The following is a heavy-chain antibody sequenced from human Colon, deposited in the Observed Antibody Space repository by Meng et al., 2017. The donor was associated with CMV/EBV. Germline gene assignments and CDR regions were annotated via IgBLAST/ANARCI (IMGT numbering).Heavy chain of an antibody. J-gene: IGHJ5*02. V-gene: IGHV1-2*02. CDR1: YTFNGYY. D-gene: IGHD2-2*01. Sequence: YTFNGYYMHWVRQAPGQGLEWMGWINPNSGGTNYAQKFQGRVTMTRDTSISTAYMELSRLRSDDTAVYYCARGPIVVVPAAIGWFDPWGQGTLVTVSS. CDR3: ARGPIVVVPAAIGWFDP. CDR2: INPNSGGT.